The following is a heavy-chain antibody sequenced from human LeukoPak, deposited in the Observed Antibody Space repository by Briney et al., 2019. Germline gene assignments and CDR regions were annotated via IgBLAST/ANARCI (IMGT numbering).Heavy chain of an antibody. CDR2: ISGTSTTM. Sequence: GGSLRLSCAASGFTFSSYSMNWVRQAPGKGLEWVSYISGTSTTMYYADSVKGRFTISRDNAKNSLYLQMNSLRNDDTAVYYCARDVRWLRFLFEYWGQGTLVTVSS. V-gene: IGHV3-48*02. CDR3: ARDVRWLRFLFEY. J-gene: IGHJ4*02. D-gene: IGHD5-12*01. CDR1: GFTFSSYS.